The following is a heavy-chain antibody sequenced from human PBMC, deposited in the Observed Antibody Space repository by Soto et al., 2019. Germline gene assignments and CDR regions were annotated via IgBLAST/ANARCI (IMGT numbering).Heavy chain of an antibody. J-gene: IGHJ6*02. CDR2: ISGSGGST. D-gene: IGHD6-13*01. CDR3: VKSIAAAGTHYYYGMDV. CDR1: GFTFSSYA. V-gene: IGHV3-23*01. Sequence: GGSLRLSCAASGFTFSSYAMSWVRQAPGKGLEWVSAISGSGGSTYYADSVKGRFTISRDNSKNTLYLQMNSLRAEDTAVYYCVKSIAAAGTHYYYGMDVWGQGTTVTVSS.